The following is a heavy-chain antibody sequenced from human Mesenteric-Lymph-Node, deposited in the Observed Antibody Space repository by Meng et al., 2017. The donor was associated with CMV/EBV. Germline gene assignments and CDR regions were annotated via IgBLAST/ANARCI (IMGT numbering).Heavy chain of an antibody. CDR1: GFTFSDYY. D-gene: IGHD1-7*01. J-gene: IGHJ4*02. V-gene: IGHV3-11*04. CDR2: ISSGGDLI. CDR3: ARAGVGHWNYVNY. Sequence: GGSLRLSCAASGFTFSDYYMSWIRQAPGKGLEWIAYISSGGDLIFYADSVKGRLAISRDSAENSLYLQMNSLRAEDTALYYFARAGVGHWNYVNYWGQGTLVTVSS.